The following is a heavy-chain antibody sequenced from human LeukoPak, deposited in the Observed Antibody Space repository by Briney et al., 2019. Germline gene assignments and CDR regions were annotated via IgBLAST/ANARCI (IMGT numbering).Heavy chain of an antibody. Sequence: GGSLRLSCAASGFMFSSFSMSWVRHVPGKGLEWVSTISAGGSTYYADSVKGRFTISRDNSKNTLFLPMNCLRAEDTAIYYCAKRPAAVRGVIPYLDYWGQGTLVTVSS. CDR1: GFMFSSFS. D-gene: IGHD3-10*02. CDR2: ISAGGST. V-gene: IGHV3-23*01. J-gene: IGHJ4*02. CDR3: AKRPAAVRGVIPYLDY.